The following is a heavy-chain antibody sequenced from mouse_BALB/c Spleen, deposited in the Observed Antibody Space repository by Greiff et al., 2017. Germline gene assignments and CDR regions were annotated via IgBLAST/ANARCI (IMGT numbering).Heavy chain of an antibody. J-gene: IGHJ3*01. Sequence: EVKLVESGPGLVKPSQSLSLTCSVTGYSITSGYYWNWIRQFPGNKLEWMGYISYDGSNNYNPSLKNRISITRDTSKNQFFLKLNSVTTEDTATYYCAREDYGNFRFAYWGQGTLVTVSA. D-gene: IGHD2-1*01. CDR1: GYSITSGYY. V-gene: IGHV3-6*02. CDR3: AREDYGNFRFAY. CDR2: ISYDGSN.